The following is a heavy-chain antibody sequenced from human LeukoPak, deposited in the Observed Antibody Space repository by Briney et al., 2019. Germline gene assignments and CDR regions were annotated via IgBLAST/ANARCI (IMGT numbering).Heavy chain of an antibody. D-gene: IGHD3-22*01. CDR3: ARPHYYDSSGYAFDI. CDR2: INHSGST. V-gene: IGHV4-38-2*02. Sequence: SETLSLTCSVSRYSISSGYYWAWIRQPPGKGLEWIGEINHSGSTNYNPSLKSRVTISVDTSKNQFSLKLSSVTAADTAVYYCARPHYYDSSGYAFDIWGQGTMVTVSS. J-gene: IGHJ3*02. CDR1: RYSISSGYY.